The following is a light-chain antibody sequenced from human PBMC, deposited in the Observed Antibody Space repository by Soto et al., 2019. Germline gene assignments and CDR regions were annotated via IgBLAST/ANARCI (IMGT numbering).Light chain of an antibody. CDR1: QDITNH. CDR2: DAS. J-gene: IGKJ4*01. V-gene: IGKV1-33*01. CDR3: QQYDILLT. Sequence: DIQMTQSPSSLSASVGDRVTITCQASQDITNHLNWYQQKPGKAPKLLIYDASNLQTGVPSRFSGSGSGTDFTFTISGLQPKDIATFYCQQYDILLTFGGGTKVDIK.